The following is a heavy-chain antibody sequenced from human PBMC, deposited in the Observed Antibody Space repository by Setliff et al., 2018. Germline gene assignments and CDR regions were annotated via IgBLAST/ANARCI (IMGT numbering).Heavy chain of an antibody. Sequence: SETLSLTCTVSGDTLSVYYWSWVRQSPGQGLEWIGYIYSSGSTNYNPSLESRVTILIDKSKNQLSLKLSSVTAADTAVYYCAKVPITKVYFYMDVWGKGTTVTVSS. J-gene: IGHJ6*03. CDR1: GDTLSVYY. V-gene: IGHV4-4*08. D-gene: IGHD3-10*01. CDR2: IYSSGST. CDR3: AKVPITKVYFYMDV.